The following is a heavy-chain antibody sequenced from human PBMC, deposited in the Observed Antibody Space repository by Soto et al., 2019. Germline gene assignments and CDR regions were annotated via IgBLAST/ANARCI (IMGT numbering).Heavy chain of an antibody. V-gene: IGHV1-69*02. Sequence: QVQLVQSGAEVKKPGSSVKVSCKASGGTFSSYTISWVRQAPGQGLEWMGRIIPILGIANYAQKFQGRVTITADKSTSTAYMELSSLRSEDTAVYYGARGIAVAGPDDAFDIWGQGTMVTVSS. J-gene: IGHJ3*02. CDR1: GGTFSSYT. CDR2: IIPILGIA. CDR3: ARGIAVAGPDDAFDI. D-gene: IGHD6-19*01.